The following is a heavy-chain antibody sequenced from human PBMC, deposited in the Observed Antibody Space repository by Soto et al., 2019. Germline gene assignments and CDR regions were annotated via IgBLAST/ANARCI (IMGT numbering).Heavy chain of an antibody. CDR3: ARVLSGNNFTPFDY. CDR2: ITTRGGST. J-gene: IGHJ4*02. V-gene: IGHV3-23*01. CDR1: GFTFVNYA. Sequence: GGSLRLSCAASGFTFVNYAMSWVRQAPGQGLEWVSAITTRGGSTNYADSAKGRFTISRDNSKNTLDLQMNSLRGEDTAVYYCARVLSGNNFTPFDYWGQGTLVTVSS. D-gene: IGHD5-12*01.